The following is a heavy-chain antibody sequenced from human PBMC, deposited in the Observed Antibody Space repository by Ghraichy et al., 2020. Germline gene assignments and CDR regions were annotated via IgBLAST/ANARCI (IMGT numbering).Heavy chain of an antibody. Sequence: SETLSLTCTVSGGSISSGSYYWSWIRQPAGKGLEWIGRIYTSGSTNYNPSLKSRVTMSVDTSKNQFSLKLSSVTAADTAVYYCASPSQPLDAFDIWGQGTMVTVSS. J-gene: IGHJ3*02. V-gene: IGHV4-61*02. CDR2: IYTSGST. CDR1: GGSISSGSYY. CDR3: ASPSQPLDAFDI.